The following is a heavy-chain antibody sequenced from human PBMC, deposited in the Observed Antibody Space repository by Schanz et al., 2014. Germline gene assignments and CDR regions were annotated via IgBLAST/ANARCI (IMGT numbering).Heavy chain of an antibody. Sequence: QVHLVESGGGVVQPGRSLRLSCAASGFTFSSYPMHWVRQAPGKGLEWVALISYDGINKYYADSVKGRFTISRDSSKNTLFLQMNSLRAEDTAVYFCARDGGRDGYNLAFDVWGQGTLVTVSS. CDR2: ISYDGINK. CDR3: ARDGGRDGYNLAFDV. D-gene: IGHD5-12*01. V-gene: IGHV3-30*14. CDR1: GFTFSSYP. J-gene: IGHJ3*01.